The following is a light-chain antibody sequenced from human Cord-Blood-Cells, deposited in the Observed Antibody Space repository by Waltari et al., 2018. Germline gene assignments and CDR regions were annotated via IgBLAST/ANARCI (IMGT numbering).Light chain of an antibody. CDR1: SSDAGGYNY. V-gene: IGLV2-14*01. Sequence: QSALTPPAPVSASAVQPITISCTGTSSDAGGYNYHSCYQQHPGQAPNLMIYDASNRPSGVSTRFSGSTSGNTASLTIFGLQAEDEADYYCSSYTSSSTVVFGGGTKLTVL. CDR3: SSYTSSSTVV. CDR2: DAS. J-gene: IGLJ2*01.